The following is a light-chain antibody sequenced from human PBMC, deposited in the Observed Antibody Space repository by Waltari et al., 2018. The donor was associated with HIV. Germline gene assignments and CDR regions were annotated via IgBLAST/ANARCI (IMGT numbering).Light chain of an antibody. V-gene: IGKV2-30*01. CDR2: KVS. CDR3: MQGTHWPPT. Sequence: EVLLAHSPLSLSVTLGDPAAISCWSRQNLVSTDGHIYFSWFHQRPGQSPRRLNYKVSNRDSGVPDRFSGSGSGSTFTLKIRRVEAEDVGVYYCMQGTHWPPTFGQGTKLEIK. CDR1: QNLVSTDGHIY. J-gene: IGKJ2*01.